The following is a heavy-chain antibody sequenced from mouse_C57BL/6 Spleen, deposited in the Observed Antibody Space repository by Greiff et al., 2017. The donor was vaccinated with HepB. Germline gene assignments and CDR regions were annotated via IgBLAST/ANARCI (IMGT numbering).Heavy chain of an antibody. V-gene: IGHV1-54*01. CDR1: GYAFTNYL. CDR3: AREDGSSEGY. J-gene: IGHJ2*01. D-gene: IGHD1-1*01. Sequence: VQLQQSGAELVRPGTSVKVSCKASGYAFTNYLIEWVKQRPGQGLEWIGVINPGCGGTNYNEKFKGKATLTADKSSSTAYMQLSSLTSEDSAVYFCAREDGSSEGYWGQGTTLTVSS. CDR2: INPGCGGT.